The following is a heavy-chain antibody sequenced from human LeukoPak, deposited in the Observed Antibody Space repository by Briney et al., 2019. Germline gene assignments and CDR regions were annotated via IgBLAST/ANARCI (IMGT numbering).Heavy chain of an antibody. CDR3: ARRMGTSGWLDY. Sequence: NTSETLSLTCAVSGGSILTTNWWSWIRQPPGKGLEWIGYIYYSGSTKYDPSLKRRVTISVDTSKNQFSLELSSVTAADTAVYYCARRMGTSGWLDYWGQGTLVTVSS. V-gene: IGHV4-59*08. CDR2: IYYSGST. CDR1: GGSILTTNW. D-gene: IGHD6-19*01. J-gene: IGHJ4*02.